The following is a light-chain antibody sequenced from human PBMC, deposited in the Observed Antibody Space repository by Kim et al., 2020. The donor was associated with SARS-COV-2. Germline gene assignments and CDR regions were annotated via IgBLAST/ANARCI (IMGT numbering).Light chain of an antibody. V-gene: IGLV3-1*01. CDR1: RLGDKY. Sequence: SYELTQPPSVSVSPGQTATINCSGDRLGDKYACWYQQKPGQSPVLVIYQNNKRPSGIPERFSGSNSGNTATLTISGTQAMDEADYYCQTWDSSTYVFGTGTKVTVL. J-gene: IGLJ1*01. CDR2: QNN. CDR3: QTWDSSTYV.